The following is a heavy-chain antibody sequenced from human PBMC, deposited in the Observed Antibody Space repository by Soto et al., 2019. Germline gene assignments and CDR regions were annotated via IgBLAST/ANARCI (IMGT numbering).Heavy chain of an antibody. CDR3: AKELFTTYGSGLV. V-gene: IGHV3-23*01. CDR1: GFTFSSFA. J-gene: IGHJ4*02. D-gene: IGHD3-10*01. CDR2: IGGSGGTT. Sequence: DVQLLESGGGLVQPGGSLRLSCAASGFTFSSFALSWVRQVPGKGLEWVSAIGGSGGTTYYADSVKGRFTISRDNSKNTLYLQVNSLRAEDTAVYYCAKELFTTYGSGLVWGQGALVTVSS.